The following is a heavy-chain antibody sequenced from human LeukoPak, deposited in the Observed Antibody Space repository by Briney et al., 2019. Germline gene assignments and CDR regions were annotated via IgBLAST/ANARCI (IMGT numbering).Heavy chain of an antibody. CDR3: ARLRVLRYFDWLLVVGGDNDAFDI. CDR1: GYTFTSYG. J-gene: IGHJ3*02. CDR2: ISAYNGNT. V-gene: IGHV1-18*01. Sequence: ASVTVSFKASGYTFTSYGSSWLRQAPGQGLEWMGWISAYNGNTNYAQKLQGRVTMTTNTSTSTAYMELRSLRSDDTAVYYCARLRVLRYFDWLLVVGGDNDAFDIWGQGTMVTVSS. D-gene: IGHD3-9*01.